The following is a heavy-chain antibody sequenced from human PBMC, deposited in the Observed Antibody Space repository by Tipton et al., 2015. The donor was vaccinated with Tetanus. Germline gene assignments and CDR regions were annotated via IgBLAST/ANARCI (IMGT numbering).Heavy chain of an antibody. CDR1: GGSISSGGYY. CDR2: IYTSEST. J-gene: IGHJ6*02. Sequence: TLSLTCTVSGGSISSGGYYWSWIRQPSGKGLEWIGRIYTSESTNYNPSLKSRVTMSVDTSKNQFSLKLSSVTAADTAVYYCARMQRYGMDVWGQGTTVTVSS. CDR3: ARMQRYGMDV. D-gene: IGHD6-25*01. V-gene: IGHV4-61*02.